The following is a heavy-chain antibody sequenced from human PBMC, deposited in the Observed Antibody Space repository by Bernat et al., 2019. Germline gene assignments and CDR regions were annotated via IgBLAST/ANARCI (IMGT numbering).Heavy chain of an antibody. CDR3: ARIDWGWYGEEGYYYYYGMDV. D-gene: IGHD3-10*01. CDR2: IYHSGST. V-gene: IGHV4-4*02. CDR1: GGSISSSNW. Sequence: QVQLQESGPGLVKPSGTLSLTCAVSGGSISSSNWWSWIRQPPGKGLEWIGEIYHSGSTNYNPSLKSRVTISVAKSKNQFSLKLSSVTAADTAEYYCARIDWGWYGEEGYYYYYGMDVWGQGTTVTVSS. J-gene: IGHJ6*02.